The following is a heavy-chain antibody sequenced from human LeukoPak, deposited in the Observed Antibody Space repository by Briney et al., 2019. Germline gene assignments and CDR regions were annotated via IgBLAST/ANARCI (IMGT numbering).Heavy chain of an antibody. CDR2: INSGGSST. D-gene: IGHD3-22*01. CDR3: GVFSYNYDSSGYYYPSVSDY. CDR1: GFTFSSYW. Sequence: GGSLRLSCAASGFTFSSYWMHWVRQAPGKGLVWVSRINSGGSSTNYADSVKGRFTISRDNAKNTLFLQMNSLRAEDTAVYYCGVFSYNYDSSGYYYPSVSDYWGQGTLVTVSS. J-gene: IGHJ4*02. V-gene: IGHV3-74*01.